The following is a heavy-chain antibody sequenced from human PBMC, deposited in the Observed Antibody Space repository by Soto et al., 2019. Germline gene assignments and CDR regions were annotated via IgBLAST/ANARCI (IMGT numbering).Heavy chain of an antibody. J-gene: IGHJ2*01. CDR1: GFPFSSYG. CDR3: ARSLHGDSRVLGGVLHL. D-gene: IGHD3-22*01. V-gene: IGHV3-33*01. Sequence: QVQLVEFGGGVVQPGRSLRLACAASGFPFSSYGMHWVRQSPGKGLEWVAVIWNDGSNKYYADSVKGRFTISRDSSKNTLDLQMNSLRADDTAVYHCARSLHGDSRVLGGVLHLWGRGSLVTVSS. CDR2: IWNDGSNK.